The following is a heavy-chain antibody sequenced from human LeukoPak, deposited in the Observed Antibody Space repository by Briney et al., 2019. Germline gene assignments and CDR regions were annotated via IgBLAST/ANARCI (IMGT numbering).Heavy chain of an antibody. J-gene: IGHJ6*03. CDR1: GFTFSSYA. CDR2: ISGSGGST. Sequence: RGSLRLSCAASGFTFSSYAMSWVRQAPGKGLEWVSAISGSGGSTYYADSVKGRFTISRDNSKNTLYLQMNSLRAEDTAVYYCAKSTLRYFDWLFQVGYMDVWGKGTTVTVSS. CDR3: AKSTLRYFDWLFQVGYMDV. V-gene: IGHV3-23*01. D-gene: IGHD3-9*01.